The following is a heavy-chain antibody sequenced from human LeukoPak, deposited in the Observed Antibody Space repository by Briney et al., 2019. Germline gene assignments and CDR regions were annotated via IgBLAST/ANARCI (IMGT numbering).Heavy chain of an antibody. CDR3: ARGPSGYYYG. Sequence: SETLSLTCTIPGGFIASYSWSWIRQPAGKGLEWIGRIYTSGGSDYNPSLKSRVTMPLDTSKNQFYLKMTSVTAADTAVYYCARGPSGYYYGWGQGILVTVSS. CDR2: IYTSGGS. D-gene: IGHD3-22*01. CDR1: GGFIASYS. V-gene: IGHV4-4*07. J-gene: IGHJ4*02.